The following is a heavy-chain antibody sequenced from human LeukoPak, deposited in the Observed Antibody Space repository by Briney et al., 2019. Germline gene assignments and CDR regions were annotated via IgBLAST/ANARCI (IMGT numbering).Heavy chain of an antibody. CDR3: ARDPGGRRDSSGYPVNY. CDR2: ISSSSSYI. CDR1: GFTFSSYS. D-gene: IGHD3-22*01. J-gene: IGHJ4*02. Sequence: PGGSLRLSCAASGFTFSSYSTNWVRHAPGKGLEWVSSISSSSSYISYADSVKGQFTNSRDNAKNSMYLQMNSLRAEDTAVYYCARDPGGRRDSSGYPVNYWGQGTLVTVSS. V-gene: IGHV3-21*01.